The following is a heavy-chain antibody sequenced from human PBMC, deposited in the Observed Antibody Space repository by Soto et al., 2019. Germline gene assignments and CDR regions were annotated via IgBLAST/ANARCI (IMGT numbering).Heavy chain of an antibody. CDR3: AKDSSGYYTYYYMDV. Sequence: GGSLRLSCAASGFTFSSYGMHWVRQAPGKGLEWVAVISYDGSNKYYADSVKGRFTISRDNSKNTLYLQMNSLRAEDTAVYYCAKDSSGYYTYYYMDVWGKGTTVTVSS. CDR2: ISYDGSNK. D-gene: IGHD3-3*01. V-gene: IGHV3-30*18. J-gene: IGHJ6*03. CDR1: GFTFSSYG.